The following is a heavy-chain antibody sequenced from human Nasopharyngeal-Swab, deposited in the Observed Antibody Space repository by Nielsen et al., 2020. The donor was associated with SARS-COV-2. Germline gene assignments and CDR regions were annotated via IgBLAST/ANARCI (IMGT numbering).Heavy chain of an antibody. CDR1: GFTFSSYG. D-gene: IGHD6-19*01. V-gene: IGHV3-30*03. J-gene: IGHJ6*02. Sequence: GESLKISCAAPGFTFSSYGMHWVRQAPGKGLEWVAVISYDGSNKNYADSVKGRFTISRDNSKNTLYLQMNSLRAEDTAVYYCARDGVRPGYSSGWKYYYYGMDVWGQGTTVTVSS. CDR2: ISYDGSNK. CDR3: ARDGVRPGYSSGWKYYYYGMDV.